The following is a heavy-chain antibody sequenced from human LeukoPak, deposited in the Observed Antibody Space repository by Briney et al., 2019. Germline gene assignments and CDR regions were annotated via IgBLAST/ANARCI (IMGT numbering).Heavy chain of an antibody. CDR2: IYSSGST. Sequence: SGTLSLTCTVSGDSISSTNWWSWVRQPPGKGLEWIGSIYSSGSTYYNASLQSRVTISIETSKNQISLRLNSVTAADTAMYYCAKSGGYGLIDYWGQGTLVTVSS. J-gene: IGHJ4*02. CDR1: GDSISSTNW. CDR3: AKSGGYGLIDY. V-gene: IGHV4-39*01. D-gene: IGHD1-26*01.